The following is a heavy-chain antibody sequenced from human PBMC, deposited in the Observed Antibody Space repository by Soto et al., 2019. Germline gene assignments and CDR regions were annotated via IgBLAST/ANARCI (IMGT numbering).Heavy chain of an antibody. CDR2: IIPILGIA. CDR1: GGTFSSYT. CDR3: ARVVDGYDYYFDY. Sequence: QVQLVQSGAEVKKPGSSVKVSCKASGGTFSSYTISWVRQAPGQGLEWMGRIIPILGIANYAQKFQGRVTITADKSTSTAYMELSSLRSEDTAVYYCARVVDGYDYYFDYWGQGPLVTVSS. D-gene: IGHD5-12*01. V-gene: IGHV1-69*02. J-gene: IGHJ4*02.